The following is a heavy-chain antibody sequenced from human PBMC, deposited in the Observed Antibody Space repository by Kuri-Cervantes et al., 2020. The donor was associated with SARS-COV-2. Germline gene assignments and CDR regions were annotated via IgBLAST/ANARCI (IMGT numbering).Heavy chain of an antibody. CDR1: GGSISSSSYY. D-gene: IGHD3-10*01. CDR2: IYYSGST. Sequence: ESLKISCTVSGGSISSSSYYWGWIRQPPGKGLEWIGSIYYSGSTYYNPSLKSRVTISVDTSKNQSSLKLSSVTAADTAVYYCARRGTGYYGSGSYYYYYYGMDVWGQGTTVTVSS. CDR3: ARRGTGYYGSGSYYYYYYGMDV. J-gene: IGHJ6*02. V-gene: IGHV4-39*01.